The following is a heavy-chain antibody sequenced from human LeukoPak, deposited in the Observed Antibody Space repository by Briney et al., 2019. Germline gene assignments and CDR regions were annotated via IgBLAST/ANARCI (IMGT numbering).Heavy chain of an antibody. D-gene: IGHD1-26*01. CDR2: IRYDGSNK. Sequence: GGSLRLTCAASGFTFSSYGMHWVRQAPGKGLEWVAFIRYDGSNKYYADSVKGRFTISRDNSKNTLYLQMNSLRAEDTAVYYCAKVEGKYSGSYTTRTLDYWGQGTLVTVSS. V-gene: IGHV3-30*02. J-gene: IGHJ4*02. CDR3: AKVEGKYSGSYTTRTLDY. CDR1: GFTFSSYG.